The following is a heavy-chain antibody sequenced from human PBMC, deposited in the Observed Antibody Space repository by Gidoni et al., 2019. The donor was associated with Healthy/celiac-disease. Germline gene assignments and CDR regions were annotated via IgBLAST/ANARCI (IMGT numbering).Heavy chain of an antibody. V-gene: IGHV3-30-3*01. J-gene: IGHJ4*02. Sequence: QVQLVESGGGVVQPGRSLRLSCAASGFTFSSYAMHRVRQAPGKGLEWVAVISYDGSNKYYADSVKGRFTISRDNSKNTLYLQMNSLRAEDTAVYYCARDRVAVDTAMVFDYWGQGTLVTVSS. CDR2: ISYDGSNK. CDR3: ARDRVAVDTAMVFDY. D-gene: IGHD5-18*01. CDR1: GFTFSSYA.